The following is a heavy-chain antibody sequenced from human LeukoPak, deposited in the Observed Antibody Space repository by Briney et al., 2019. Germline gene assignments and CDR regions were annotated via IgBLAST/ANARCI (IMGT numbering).Heavy chain of an antibody. J-gene: IGHJ6*03. D-gene: IGHD3-9*01. Sequence: ASVKVSCKASGYTFTSYDINWVRQATGQGLEWMGWMNPNSGNTGYAQKFQGRVTMTRNTSISTAYMELSSLRSEDTAVYYCAREATAPTSYYDILTGYYVYYYMDVWGKGTTVTISS. CDR2: MNPNSGNT. V-gene: IGHV1-8*01. CDR1: GYTFTSYD. CDR3: AREATAPTSYYDILTGYYVYYYMDV.